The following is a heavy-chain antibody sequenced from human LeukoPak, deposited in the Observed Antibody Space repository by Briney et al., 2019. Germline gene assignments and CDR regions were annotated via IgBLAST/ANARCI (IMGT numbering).Heavy chain of an antibody. Sequence: GASVKVSCKASGYTFTGYYMRWVRQAPGQGLEWMGWINPNSGGTNYAQKFQGRVTMTRDTSISTAYMELSRLRSDDTAVYYCARANTIIVGASGYWGQGTLVTVSS. V-gene: IGHV1-2*02. J-gene: IGHJ4*02. CDR2: INPNSGGT. CDR3: ARANTIIVGASGY. CDR1: GYTFTGYY. D-gene: IGHD1-26*01.